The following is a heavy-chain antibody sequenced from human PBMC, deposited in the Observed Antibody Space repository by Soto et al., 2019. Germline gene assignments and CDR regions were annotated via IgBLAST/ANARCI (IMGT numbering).Heavy chain of an antibody. V-gene: IGHV4-31*03. CDR3: AGIYSGSPGGTLRY. D-gene: IGHD1-26*01. J-gene: IGHJ4*02. CDR1: GGSISSGGYY. Sequence: QVQLQESGPGLVKPSQTLSLTCTVSGGSISSGGYYWSWIRQHPGKGLEWIGYIYYSGSTYYNPSLXXXVXXSVDTSKNQFSLKLSSVTAADTAVYYCAGIYSGSPGGTLRYWGLGTLVTVSS. CDR2: IYYSGST.